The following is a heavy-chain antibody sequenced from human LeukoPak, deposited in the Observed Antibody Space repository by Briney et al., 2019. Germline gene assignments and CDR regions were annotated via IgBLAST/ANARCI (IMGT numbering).Heavy chain of an antibody. Sequence: SETLSLTCTVSGGSISCHSWSWIRQPPGKGLEWIGYINYSGSTNYNHSLKSRVTISIDMAKNQVSLKLSSVTAADTAVYYCATFYYDSSGYRDWGQGTLVTVSS. J-gene: IGHJ4*02. CDR3: ATFYYDSSGYRD. D-gene: IGHD3-22*01. CDR2: INYSGST. V-gene: IGHV4-59*11. CDR1: GGSISCHS.